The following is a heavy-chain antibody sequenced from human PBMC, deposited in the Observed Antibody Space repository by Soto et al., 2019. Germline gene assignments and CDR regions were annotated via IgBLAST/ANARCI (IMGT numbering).Heavy chain of an antibody. CDR2: IKQDGSEK. Sequence: EVQLVESGGGLVQPGGSLRLSCAASGFTFSSYWMSWVRQAPGKGLEWVANIKQDGSEKYYVDSVKGRFTISRDNAKNSLYLQMNSLRAEDTAVYYCARGVLRFLSFKDDAFDIWGQGTMVTVSS. V-gene: IGHV3-7*04. D-gene: IGHD3-3*01. CDR3: ARGVLRFLSFKDDAFDI. CDR1: GFTFSSYW. J-gene: IGHJ3*02.